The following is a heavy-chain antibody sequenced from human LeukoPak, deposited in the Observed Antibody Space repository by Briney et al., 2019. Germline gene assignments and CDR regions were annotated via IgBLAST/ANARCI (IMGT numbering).Heavy chain of an antibody. J-gene: IGHJ4*02. CDR1: GFTFSSYW. V-gene: IGHV3-7*03. CDR2: IKQDGSEK. Sequence: GGSLRLSCAASGFTFSSYWMSWVRQAPGKGLEWVANIKQDGSEKYYVDSVKGRFTISRDNAKNSLYLQMNSLGPEDTALYYCAKGYYYDTSGGPDYWGQGTLVTVSS. D-gene: IGHD3-22*01. CDR3: AKGYYYDTSGGPDY.